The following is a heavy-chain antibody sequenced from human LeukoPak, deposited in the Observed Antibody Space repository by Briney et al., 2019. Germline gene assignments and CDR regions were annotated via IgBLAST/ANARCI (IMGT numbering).Heavy chain of an antibody. CDR3: ARDQAVAENWFDP. Sequence: GGSLRLSCAASGFTFRSYWMSWVRQAPGKGLEWVANIKQDGGEKYYVDSVKGRFTISRDNAKNSLYLQMNSLRAEDTAVYYCARDQAVAENWFDPWGQGTLVTVSS. D-gene: IGHD6-19*01. V-gene: IGHV3-7*01. CDR1: GFTFRSYW. J-gene: IGHJ5*02. CDR2: IKQDGGEK.